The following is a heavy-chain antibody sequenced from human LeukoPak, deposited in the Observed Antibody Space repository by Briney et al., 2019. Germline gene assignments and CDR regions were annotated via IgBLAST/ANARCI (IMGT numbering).Heavy chain of an antibody. CDR1: GFTFSSYG. CDR2: IWYDGSNK. CDR3: ARDTAARFFYYYMDV. J-gene: IGHJ6*03. D-gene: IGHD6-6*01. V-gene: IGHV3-33*01. Sequence: GGSLRLSCAASGFTFSSYGMHWVRQAPGKGLEGVAVIWYDGSNKYYADSVKGRFTISRDNSKNTLYLQMNSLRAEDTAVYYCARDTAARFFYYYMDVWAKGPRSPSP.